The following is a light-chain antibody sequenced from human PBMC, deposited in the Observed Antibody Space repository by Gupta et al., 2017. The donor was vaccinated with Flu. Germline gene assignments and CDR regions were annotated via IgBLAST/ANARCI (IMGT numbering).Light chain of an antibody. V-gene: IGKV3-15*01. CDR2: DAS. Sequence: FPATLSVSPGEKATLACRASQSVSNNLAWYQQKPGQPPRLLIYDASNTATGIPPRFSGSGSGTEFTLTISSVQSEDFAVYFWQQDDDLTTFGGGTTVAIK. CDR1: QSVSNN. CDR3: QQDDDLTT. J-gene: IGKJ4*01.